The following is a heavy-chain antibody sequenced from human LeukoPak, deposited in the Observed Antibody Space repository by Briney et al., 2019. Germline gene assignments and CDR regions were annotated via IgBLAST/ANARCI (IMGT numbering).Heavy chain of an antibody. J-gene: IGHJ4*02. CDR1: GFTVSSNY. V-gene: IGHV3-66*01. CDR3: AREVRYSYFDY. Sequence: PGGSLGLSCAASGFTVSSNYMSWVRQAPGKGLEWVSVIYSGGSTYYADSVKGRFTISRDNSKNTLYLQMNSLRAEDTAVYYCAREVRYSYFDYWGQGTLVTVSS. D-gene: IGHD5-18*01. CDR2: IYSGGST.